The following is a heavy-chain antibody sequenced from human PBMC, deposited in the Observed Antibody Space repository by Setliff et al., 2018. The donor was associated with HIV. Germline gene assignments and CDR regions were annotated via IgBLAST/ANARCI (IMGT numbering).Heavy chain of an antibody. J-gene: IGHJ3*02. Sequence: SETLSLTCTVSGGSISSSNWWSWLRQPPGKGLEWIGKIYHSGNTDSNPSLKSRVTISVDTSKNQFSLKLTSVTAADTAVYYCARDTVLGRGMGATAFDIWGQGTKVTV. CDR3: ARDTVLGRGMGATAFDI. V-gene: IGHV4-4*02. D-gene: IGHD1-26*01. CDR1: GGSISSSNW. CDR2: IYHSGNT.